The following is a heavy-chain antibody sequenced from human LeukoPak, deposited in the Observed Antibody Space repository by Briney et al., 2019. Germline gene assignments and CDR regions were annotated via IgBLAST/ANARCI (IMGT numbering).Heavy chain of an antibody. V-gene: IGHV1-69*04. J-gene: IGHJ6*02. Sequence: SVKVSCKASGGTFSSYAISWVRQAPGQGLEWMGRIIPILGIANYAQKFQGRVTITADKSTSTAYMELSSLRSEDTAVYYCARVVSSPAAPRFYYYYGMDVWGQGTTVTVSS. CDR2: IIPILGIA. D-gene: IGHD2-2*01. CDR3: ARVVSSPAAPRFYYYYGMDV. CDR1: GGTFSSYA.